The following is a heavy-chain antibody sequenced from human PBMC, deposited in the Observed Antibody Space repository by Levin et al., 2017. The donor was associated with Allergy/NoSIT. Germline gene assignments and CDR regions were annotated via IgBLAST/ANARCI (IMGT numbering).Heavy chain of an antibody. CDR1: GFTFSSYG. CDR2: ISYDGSNK. J-gene: IGHJ4*02. V-gene: IGHV3-30*18. D-gene: IGHD1-26*01. CDR3: AKDQVGALPY. Sequence: GESLKISCAASGFTFSSYGMHWVRQAPGKGLEWVAVISYDGSNKYYADSVKGRFTISRDNSKNTLYLQMNSLRAEDTAVYYCAKDQVGALPYWGQGTLVTVSS.